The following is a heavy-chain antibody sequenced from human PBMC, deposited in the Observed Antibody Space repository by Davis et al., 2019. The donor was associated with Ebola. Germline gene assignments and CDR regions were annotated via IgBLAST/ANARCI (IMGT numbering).Heavy chain of an antibody. CDR1: GGSISSSNW. CDR2: IYHSGST. D-gene: IGHD6-19*01. CDR3: AIPSGRYYYYYGMDV. V-gene: IGHV4-4*02. J-gene: IGHJ6*02. Sequence: MPSETLSLTCAVSGGSISSSNWWSWVRQPPGKGLEWIGEIYHSGSTNYNPSLKSRVTISVDKSKNQFSLNLSSVTAADTAVYYCAIPSGRYYYYYGMDVWGQGTTVTVSS.